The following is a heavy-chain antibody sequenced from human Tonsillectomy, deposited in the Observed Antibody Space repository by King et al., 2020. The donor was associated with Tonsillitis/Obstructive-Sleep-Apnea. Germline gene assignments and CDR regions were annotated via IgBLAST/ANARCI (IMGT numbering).Heavy chain of an antibody. CDR2: IGSNGGRT. CDR1: GFSFSSYA. CDR3: VKATSGEFYYYYMDV. D-gene: IGHD3-10*01. V-gene: IGHV3-64D*06. J-gene: IGHJ6*03. Sequence: VQLVESGGGLVQPGGSLRLSCSASGFSFSSYAMHWVRQAPGKGLQYVSAIGSNGGRTCFADSVKGRLTISRDNSQKTLYLQMSSLRVEDTAVYYCVKATSGEFYYYYMDVWGKGTTVTVSS.